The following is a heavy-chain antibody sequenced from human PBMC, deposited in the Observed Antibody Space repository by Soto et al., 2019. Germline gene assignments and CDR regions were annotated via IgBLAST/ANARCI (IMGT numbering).Heavy chain of an antibody. D-gene: IGHD6-13*01. V-gene: IGHV1-69*13. CDR1: GGTFSSYP. CDR2: IIPIFGTT. Sequence: SVKVSCKASGGTFSSYPLSWVRQAPGQGLEWMGGIIPIFGTTKYAQKFQGRVTIIADESTTTAYMELSSLRSEDTAVYYCARTGIAASWSAIYGMDVWGQGTSVTVSS. CDR3: ARTGIAASWSAIYGMDV. J-gene: IGHJ6*02.